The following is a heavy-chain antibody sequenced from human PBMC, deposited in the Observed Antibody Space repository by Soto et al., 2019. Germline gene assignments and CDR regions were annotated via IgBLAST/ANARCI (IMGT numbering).Heavy chain of an antibody. J-gene: IGHJ4*02. CDR1: GFTFSNYA. D-gene: IGHD6-19*01. V-gene: IGHV3-23*01. Sequence: GGSLRRSCTASGFTFSNYALTWVRQAPGTGLEWVSTITGSGGGTYYADSVKGRFTISRDNSKNTLYLQMPNLRADDTAVYYCAKEMVASTVADFFDYWGQGT. CDR2: ITGSGGGT. CDR3: AKEMVASTVADFFDY.